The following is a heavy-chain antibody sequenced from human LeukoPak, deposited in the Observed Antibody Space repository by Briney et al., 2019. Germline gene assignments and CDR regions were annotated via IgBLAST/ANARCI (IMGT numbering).Heavy chain of an antibody. CDR1: GFTFSSYE. CDR2: ISTRSYI. J-gene: IGHJ3*02. D-gene: IGHD3-22*01. Sequence: GGSLRLSCAASGFTFSSYEMNWVRQAPGKGLEWVSSISTRSYIYYADSVKGRFTISRDNAENSLYLQMNSLRAEDTAVYYCASPGSSGRNNAFDIWGQGTMVTVSS. V-gene: IGHV3-21*01. CDR3: ASPGSSGRNNAFDI.